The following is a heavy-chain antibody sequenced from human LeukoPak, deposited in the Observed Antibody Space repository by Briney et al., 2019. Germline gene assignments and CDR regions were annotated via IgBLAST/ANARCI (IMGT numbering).Heavy chain of an antibody. CDR2: IYYTGNT. J-gene: IGHJ1*01. V-gene: IGHV4-39*07. CDR1: GDSITGYY. Sequence: SETLSLTCSVSGDSITGYYWGWIRQPPGKGLEWIGNIYYTGNTYYNSSLKSRVTTSLDTSKNQLSLKVNSVTAADTAVYYCASGYTSTWYLVLAYWGQGTLVTVSS. CDR3: ASGYTSTWYLVLAY. D-gene: IGHD6-13*01.